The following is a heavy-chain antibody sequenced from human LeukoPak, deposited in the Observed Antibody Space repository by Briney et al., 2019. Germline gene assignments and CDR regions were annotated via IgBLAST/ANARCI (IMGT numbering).Heavy chain of an antibody. CDR3: AREDGRESDWYFDL. CDR2: TYYRSKWYN. J-gene: IGHJ2*01. CDR1: GDSVSIDSAA. Sequence: SQTLSLTFAISGDSVSIDSAAWNWIRQSPSRGLEWLGRTYYRSKWYNDYAVSVKSRITINPDTSKNQFSLQLNSVTPEDTAVYYCAREDGRESDWYFDLWGRGTLVTVSS. V-gene: IGHV6-1*01.